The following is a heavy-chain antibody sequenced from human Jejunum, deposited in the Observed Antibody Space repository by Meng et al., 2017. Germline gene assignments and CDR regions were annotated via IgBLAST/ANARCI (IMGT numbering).Heavy chain of an antibody. Sequence: SQTLSLTCAISGDSVSSNSVAWNWIRQSPSRGLEWLGKTYYRSKWYNDYAVSVKSRMTVNPDTSKNQFSLQLNSVTPEDTAVYYCARQYMGAFDYWGQGMLVTVSS. CDR2: TYYRSKWYN. V-gene: IGHV6-1*01. CDR3: ARQYMGAFDY. J-gene: IGHJ4*02. D-gene: IGHD3-16*01. CDR1: GDSVSSNSVA.